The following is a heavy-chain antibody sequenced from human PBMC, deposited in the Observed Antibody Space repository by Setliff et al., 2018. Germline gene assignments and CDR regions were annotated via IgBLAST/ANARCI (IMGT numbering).Heavy chain of an antibody. Sequence: SETLSLTCTVSGDSISSGDYFWSWIRQPPGKGLEWIAYVYHSGSAYYNPSLKSRVTMSVDTSKNQFSLHLTSVTAADTSVYYCAREVGTSTSSDAFDVWGQGMMVTVSS. CDR2: VYHSGSA. D-gene: IGHD1-26*01. V-gene: IGHV4-30-4*08. J-gene: IGHJ3*01. CDR1: GDSISSGDYF. CDR3: AREVGTSTSSDAFDV.